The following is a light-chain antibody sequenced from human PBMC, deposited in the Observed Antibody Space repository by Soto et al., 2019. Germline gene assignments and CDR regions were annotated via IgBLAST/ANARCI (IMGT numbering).Light chain of an antibody. V-gene: IGKV3-20*01. J-gene: IGKJ1*01. CDR1: QSLGSGY. Sequence: EILLTQSPGTLSLSPGYRATLSCRASQSLGSGYLAWYRQKPGQAPRILIYAASSRATGVPDRFSGSGSGTDFSLTISRLEPEDFAVYYCQQYDTSPRTFGQGTKV. CDR2: AAS. CDR3: QQYDTSPRT.